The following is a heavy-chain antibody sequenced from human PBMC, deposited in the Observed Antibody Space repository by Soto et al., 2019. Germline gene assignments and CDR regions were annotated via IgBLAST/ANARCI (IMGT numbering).Heavy chain of an antibody. V-gene: IGHV4-39*07. D-gene: IGHD1-26*01. Sequence: SETLSLTCTVSGGSISSSSYYWGWIRQPPGKGLEWIGSIYYSGSTNYNPSLKSRVTISVDKSKNQFSLRLTSVTAADTAVYYCARVSGSYYYGMDVWGQGTTVTVSS. CDR1: GGSISSSSYY. CDR3: ARVSGSYYYGMDV. CDR2: IYYSGST. J-gene: IGHJ6*02.